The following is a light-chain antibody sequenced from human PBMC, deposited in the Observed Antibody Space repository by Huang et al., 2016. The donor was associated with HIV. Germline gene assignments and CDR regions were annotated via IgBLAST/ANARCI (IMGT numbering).Light chain of an antibody. CDR2: AAS. CDR3: QQTYDTPPLT. J-gene: IGKJ4*01. CDR1: QSISNY. V-gene: IGKV1-39*01. Sequence: DIQMTQSPSSLSASVGDRVIITCRASQSISNYLNWYQHKPGKAPRLLIYAASSLQSGGPSRFSGSGSKTSFTLTISSLQREDFATYYCQQTYDTPPLTFGGGTRVDMK.